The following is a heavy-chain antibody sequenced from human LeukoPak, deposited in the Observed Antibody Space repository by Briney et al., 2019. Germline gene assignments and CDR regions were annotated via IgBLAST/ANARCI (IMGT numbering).Heavy chain of an antibody. CDR1: GFTVNTNY. Sequence: GGSLRLSCAASGFTVNTNYMSWVRQAPGKGLEWVSVIYSGDSTYHADSVKGRFTISRHSSKNTLYLQMNSLRAEDTAVYYCARDLRGGNFDYWGQGTLVTVSS. D-gene: IGHD2-15*01. CDR2: IYSGDST. J-gene: IGHJ4*02. V-gene: IGHV3-53*04. CDR3: ARDLRGGNFDY.